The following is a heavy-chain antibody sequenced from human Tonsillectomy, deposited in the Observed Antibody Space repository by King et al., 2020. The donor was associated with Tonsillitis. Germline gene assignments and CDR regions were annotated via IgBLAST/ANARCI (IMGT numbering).Heavy chain of an antibody. D-gene: IGHD6-19*01. CDR2: IYSDGGRI. V-gene: IGHV3-23*03. J-gene: IGHJ5*02. CDR3: AKDGEGSGWDFDH. Sequence: VQLVESGGGLVQPGGSLRLSCAASGFTLSSYAMNWVRQAPGKGLEWVSIIYSDGGRIYHADSVKGRFTISRDISKNTLYRQMNSLRVDDTAIYYCAKDGEGSGWDFDHWGQGTLVTVSS. CDR1: GFTLSSYA.